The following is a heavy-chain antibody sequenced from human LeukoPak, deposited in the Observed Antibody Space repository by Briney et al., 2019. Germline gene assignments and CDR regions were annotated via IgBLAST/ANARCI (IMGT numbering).Heavy chain of an antibody. V-gene: IGHV3-23*01. CDR1: GFTFSSYA. D-gene: IGHD3-22*01. CDR2: ISGSGGST. Sequence: GGSLRLSCAASGFTFSSYAMSWVRQAPGKGLDWVSAISGSGGSTYYADSVKGRFTISRDNSKNTLYLQMNSLRAEDTAVYYCARVLRPYYYDSSGYYADYWGQGTLVTVSS. CDR3: ARVLRPYYYDSSGYYADY. J-gene: IGHJ4*02.